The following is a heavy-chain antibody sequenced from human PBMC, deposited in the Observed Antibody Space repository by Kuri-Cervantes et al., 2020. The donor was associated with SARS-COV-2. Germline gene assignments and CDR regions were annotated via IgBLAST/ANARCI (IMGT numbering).Heavy chain of an antibody. D-gene: IGHD3-10*01. CDR3: AGGFAMVRSMDV. J-gene: IGHJ6*02. CDR2: IWYGGSTK. CDR1: GFTFSSYG. V-gene: IGHV3-33*08. Sequence: GESLKISCAASGFTFSSYGMHWVRQAPGKGLEWVAVIWYGGSTKFYSDSVRCRFIISTDDSKNTLYLQLNSLRAEDSAVYYCAGGFAMVRSMDVWGQGTTVTVSS.